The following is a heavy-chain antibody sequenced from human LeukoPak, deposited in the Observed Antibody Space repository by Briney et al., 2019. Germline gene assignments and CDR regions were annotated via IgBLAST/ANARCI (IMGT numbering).Heavy chain of an antibody. CDR3: ARVYDSSGYYPFYYYYYGMDV. J-gene: IGHJ6*02. Sequence: SQTLSLTCTVSGCSISGGGYYWSWIRQQPGKGLEWLRYIYYSGSTYYNPSLKSRVTISVDTSKNQFSLKLSSVTAADTAVYYCARVYDSSGYYPFYYYYYGMDVWGQGTTVTVSS. CDR1: GCSISGGGYY. V-gene: IGHV4-31*03. CDR2: IYYSGST. D-gene: IGHD3-22*01.